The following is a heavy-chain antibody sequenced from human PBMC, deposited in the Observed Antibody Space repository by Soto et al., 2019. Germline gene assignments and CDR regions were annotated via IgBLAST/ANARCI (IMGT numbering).Heavy chain of an antibody. D-gene: IGHD3-3*01. CDR2: MNPNSGNT. CDR3: ASGPGGYYDFWSGYTYYYYYMDV. Sequence: ASVKVSCKASGYTFTSYDINWVRQATGQGLEWMGWMNPNSGNTGYAQKIQGRVTMTRNTSISTAYMELSSLRSEDTAVYYCASGPGGYYDFWSGYTYYYYYMDVWGKGTTVTVSS. J-gene: IGHJ6*03. V-gene: IGHV1-8*01. CDR1: GYTFTSYD.